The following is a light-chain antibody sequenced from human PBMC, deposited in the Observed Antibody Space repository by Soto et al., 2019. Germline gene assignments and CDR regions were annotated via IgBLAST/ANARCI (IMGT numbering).Light chain of an antibody. V-gene: IGKV3-20*01. J-gene: IGKJ3*01. CDR1: QSVSSSY. Sequence: EIVLTQSPGTLSLSPGERATLSCRASQSVSSSYLAWYQQKPGQPPRLLIYGASSRATGIPDRFSGSGSGTDFTLTITRLEPEDFAVYYCQEYGSSPRVFTFGPGTKVDIK. CDR2: GAS. CDR3: QEYGSSPRVFT.